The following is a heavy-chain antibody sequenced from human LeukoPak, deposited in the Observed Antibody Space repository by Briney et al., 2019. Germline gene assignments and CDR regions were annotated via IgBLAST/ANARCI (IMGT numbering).Heavy chain of an antibody. D-gene: IGHD2-8*01. J-gene: IGHJ5*02. CDR3: ARDVGYCTNGVCYILDPYNWFDP. V-gene: IGHV4-38-2*02. CDR1: GYSISSGYY. CDR2: IHHSGST. Sequence: SETLSLTCTVSGYSISSGYYWGWIRQPPGKGLEWIGSIHHSGSTYYNPSLKSRVTISVDTSKNQFSLKLSSVTAADTAVYYCARDVGYCTNGVCYILDPYNWFDPWGQGTLVTVSS.